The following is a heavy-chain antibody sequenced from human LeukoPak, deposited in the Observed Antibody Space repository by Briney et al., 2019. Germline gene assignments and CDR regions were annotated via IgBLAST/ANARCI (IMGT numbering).Heavy chain of an antibody. CDR1: GFSLSTSGVG. J-gene: IGHJ4*02. CDR3: AHGWEQWLVEGTFDY. V-gene: IGHV2-5*01. Sequence: SGPTLVNPTQTLTLTCTFSGFSLSTSGVGVGWIRQPPGKALEWLALIYWNDDKRYSPSLKSRLTITKDTSKNQVVLTMTNMDPVDTATYYCAHGWEQWLVEGTFDYWGQGTLVTVSS. CDR2: IYWNDDK. D-gene: IGHD6-19*01.